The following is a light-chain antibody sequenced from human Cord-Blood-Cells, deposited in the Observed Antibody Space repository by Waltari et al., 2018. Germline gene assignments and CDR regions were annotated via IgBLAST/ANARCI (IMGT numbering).Light chain of an antibody. CDR3: QQRSNWPRT. V-gene: IGKV3-11*01. CDR1: QSVSSY. Sequence: EIVLTQSPATLALSLGERATLPCRASQSVSSYLAWYQQKPGQAPRLLFYDASNRATGIPARFSGSGSGTDFTLTISSLEPEDFAVYYCQQRSNWPRTFGQGTKVEIK. CDR2: DAS. J-gene: IGKJ1*01.